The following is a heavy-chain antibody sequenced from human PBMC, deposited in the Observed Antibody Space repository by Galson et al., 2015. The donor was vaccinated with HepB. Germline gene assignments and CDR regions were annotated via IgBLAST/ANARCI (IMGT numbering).Heavy chain of an antibody. CDR2: IWYDGSNK. J-gene: IGHJ5*02. CDR3: AKDPHYGDYVGGWFDP. V-gene: IGHV3-33*06. D-gene: IGHD4-17*01. CDR1: GFTFSSYG. Sequence: SLRLSCAASGFTFSSYGMHWVRQAPGKGLEWVAVIWYDGSNKYYADSVKGRFTISRDNSKNTLYLQMISLRAEDTAVYYCAKDPHYGDYVGGWFDPWGQGTLVTVSS.